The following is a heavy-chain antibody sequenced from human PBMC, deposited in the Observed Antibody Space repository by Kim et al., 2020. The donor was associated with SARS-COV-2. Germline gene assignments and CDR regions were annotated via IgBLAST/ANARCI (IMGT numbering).Heavy chain of an antibody. CDR1: GFTFSSNY. D-gene: IGHD3-16*01. Sequence: GGSLRLSCAASGFTFSSNYMSWVRQAPGKGLEWVSVIYSGGSTYYADSVKGRFTISRDNSKNTLYLQMNSLRPEDTAVYYCARDLGDYGMDVWGQGTTVTVSS. CDR3: ARDLGDYGMDV. J-gene: IGHJ6*02. V-gene: IGHV3-53*01. CDR2: IYSGGST.